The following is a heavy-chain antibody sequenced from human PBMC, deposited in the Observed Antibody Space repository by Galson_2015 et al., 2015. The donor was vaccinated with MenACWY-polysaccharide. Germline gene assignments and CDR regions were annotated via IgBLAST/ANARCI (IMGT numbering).Heavy chain of an antibody. V-gene: IGHV3-15*01. CDR3: TPDLPLDFWSGYAPFDY. CDR2: IKSKIDGGTT. Sequence: SLRLSCAASGFTFSNAWMSWVRQAPGKGLEWVGRIKSKIDGGTTDYAAPVKGRFTISRDDSKNTLYLQMNSLKTEDTAVYYCTPDLPLDFWSGYAPFDYWGQGTLVTVSS. CDR1: GFTFSNAW. J-gene: IGHJ4*02. D-gene: IGHD3-3*01.